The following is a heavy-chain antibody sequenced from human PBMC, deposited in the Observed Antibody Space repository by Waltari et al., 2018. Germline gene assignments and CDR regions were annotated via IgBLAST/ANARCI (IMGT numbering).Heavy chain of an antibody. Sequence: EVQLVESGGGLVPPGGSLRLSCAASGFPFCTNWMAWVRQAPGKGLEWVAIIKGDGSERHYVDSVKGRFTISRDNPKNSQYLQMNSLRADDTAVYYCARGSGWVFDYWGQGTVVTVSS. J-gene: IGHJ4*02. D-gene: IGHD6-19*01. CDR3: ARGSGWVFDY. CDR2: IKGDGSER. V-gene: IGHV3-7*03. CDR1: GFPFCTNW.